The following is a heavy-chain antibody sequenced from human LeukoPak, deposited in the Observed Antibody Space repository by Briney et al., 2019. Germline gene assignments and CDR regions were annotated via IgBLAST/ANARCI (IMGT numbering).Heavy chain of an antibody. J-gene: IGHJ4*02. V-gene: IGHV3-53*01. CDR2: IYSGGST. CDR1: GFTVSSNY. D-gene: IGHD3-10*01. Sequence: GGSLRLPCAASGFTVSSNYMSWVRQAPGKGLEWVSVIYSGGSTYYADSVKGRFTISRDNSKNTLYLQMNSPRAEDTAVYYCARERKDYGSGSYYTDYWGQGTLVTVSS. CDR3: ARERKDYGSGSYYTDY.